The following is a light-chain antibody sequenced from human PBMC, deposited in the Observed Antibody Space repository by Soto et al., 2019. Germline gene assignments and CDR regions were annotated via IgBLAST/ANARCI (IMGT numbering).Light chain of an antibody. CDR3: QQYHNSPRS. J-gene: IGKJ1*01. CDR1: ESIRNW. CDR2: DAF. Sequence: DIQMTQSTSTLSASIGDRVTITCRASESIRNWLAWYQHKPGKAPKFLIYDAFSLESGVPSRFSGTAYGTEFTLTISSLQPADFTTYVCQQYHNSPRSVGQGTKVEVK. V-gene: IGKV1-5*01.